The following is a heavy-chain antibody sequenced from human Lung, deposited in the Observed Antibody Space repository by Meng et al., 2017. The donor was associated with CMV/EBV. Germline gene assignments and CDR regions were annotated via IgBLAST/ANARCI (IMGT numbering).Heavy chain of an antibody. J-gene: IGHJ4*02. CDR2: VYYTGTT. V-gene: IGHV4-30-4*01. CDR1: GGSITNGDYY. CDR3: ARDYTEGDYFDY. Sequence: CTVSGGSITNGDYYWSWIRQPPGKGLEWIGYVYYTGTTYYNPSLKSRLTISIDTSKNQFSLHLRSVTAADTAVYYCARDYTEGDYFDYWGQGALGTGAS. D-gene: IGHD3-16*01.